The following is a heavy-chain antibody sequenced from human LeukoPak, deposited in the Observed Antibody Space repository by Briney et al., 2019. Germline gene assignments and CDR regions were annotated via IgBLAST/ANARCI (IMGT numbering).Heavy chain of an antibody. CDR1: DGSISSYS. J-gene: IGHJ3*02. CDR2: LYYSGST. V-gene: IGHV4-59*08. CDR3: ARHGGESIVAMILHAFDI. Sequence: SETLSLTCTVSDGSISSYSWTWIRQPPGKGLEWIGSLYYSGSTNYNPSLKSRVTMLVDTSKNQFSLKLSSVTAADTAVYYCARHGGESIVAMILHAFDIWGQGTTVTVSS. D-gene: IGHD5-12*01.